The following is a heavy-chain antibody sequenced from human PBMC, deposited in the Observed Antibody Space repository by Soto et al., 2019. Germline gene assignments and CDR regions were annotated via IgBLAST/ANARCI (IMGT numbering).Heavy chain of an antibody. V-gene: IGHV3-33*01. J-gene: IGHJ3*01. CDR1: GFTFSSYG. Sequence: GGSQRLSCAASGFTFSSYGMHWVRQAPGKGLEWVAVIWYDGSNKYYADSVKCRFTISRDNSKNTLYLQMHRQRAEDKAVYYCARGNYASSGYSSSSAFDVWGQGTMVTVSS. D-gene: IGHD3-22*01. CDR2: IWYDGSNK. CDR3: ARGNYASSGYSSSSAFDV.